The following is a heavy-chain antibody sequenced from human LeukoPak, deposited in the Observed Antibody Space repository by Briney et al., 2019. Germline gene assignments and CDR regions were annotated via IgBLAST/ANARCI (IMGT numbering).Heavy chain of an antibody. CDR3: ASAITMVRGGADY. V-gene: IGHV4-34*01. J-gene: IGHJ4*02. CDR2: INHSGST. CDR1: GGSFSGYY. Sequence: PPETLSLTSAVYGGSFSGYYWSWIRQPPGKGLEWIGEINHSGSTNYNPSLKSRVTISVDTSKNQFSLKLSSVTAADTAVYYCASAITMVRGGADYWGQGTLVTVSS. D-gene: IGHD3-10*01.